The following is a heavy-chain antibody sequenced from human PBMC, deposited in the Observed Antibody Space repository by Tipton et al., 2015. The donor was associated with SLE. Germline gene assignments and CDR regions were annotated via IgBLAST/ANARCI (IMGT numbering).Heavy chain of an antibody. CDR2: IDYTRGM. V-gene: IGHV4-61*08. CDR3: ARSVTPAAIGWFDP. J-gene: IGHJ5*02. CDR1: GDSIGSGGYF. Sequence: TLSLTCTVSGDSIGSGGYFWNWIRQHPGKRLEWIGYIDYTRGMKYHPSLESRVTISLDTSKNQFSLKLSSVTAADTAMYYCARSVTPAAIGWFDPWGQGTLVTVSS. D-gene: IGHD2-2*01.